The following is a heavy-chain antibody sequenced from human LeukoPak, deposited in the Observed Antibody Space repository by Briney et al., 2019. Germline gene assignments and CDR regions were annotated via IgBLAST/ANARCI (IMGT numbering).Heavy chain of an antibody. CDR2: ISSSGGST. J-gene: IGHJ4*02. D-gene: IGHD3-22*01. CDR3: AKDSPLGYYDSSDYLDY. V-gene: IGHV3-23*01. Sequence: PGGSLRLSCAASGFTFSSYDMSWVRQAPGKGLEWVSAISSSGGSTYYADSVKGRFTISRDNSKNTLYLQMNSLRAEDTAVYYCAKDSPLGYYDSSDYLDYWGQGTLVTVSS. CDR1: GFTFSSYD.